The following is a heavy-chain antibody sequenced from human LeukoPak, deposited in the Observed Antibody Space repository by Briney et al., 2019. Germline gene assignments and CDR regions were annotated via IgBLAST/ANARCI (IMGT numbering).Heavy chain of an antibody. CDR2: IKQDGSEK. CDR3: ARDGLPVAVDN. V-gene: IGHV3-7*01. CDR1: GFTFSSYG. Sequence: GGSLRLSCAASGFTFSSYGTHWVRQAPGKGLEWVANIKQDGSEKYYVDSVKGRFTISRDNAKNSLYLQMNSLRAEDTAVYYCARDGLPVAVDNWGQGTLVTVSS. J-gene: IGHJ4*02. D-gene: IGHD6-19*01.